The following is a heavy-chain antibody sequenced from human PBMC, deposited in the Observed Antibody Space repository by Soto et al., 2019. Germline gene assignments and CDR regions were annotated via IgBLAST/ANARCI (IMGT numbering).Heavy chain of an antibody. CDR2: INPKGGRT. V-gene: IGHV1-2*02. CDR3: GRGRATGPSGDY. J-gene: IGHJ4*02. CDR1: GNIFTDYY. Sequence: QVQLVQSGAEVKKPGASVKVSCKASGNIFTDYYMHWVRQAPGQGLEWLGWINPKGGRTHFAQKFQGRVTMTWATSISTGYMHLSSLTSDDTALYFCGRGRATGPSGDYWGQGTQVTVSS. D-gene: IGHD6-19*01.